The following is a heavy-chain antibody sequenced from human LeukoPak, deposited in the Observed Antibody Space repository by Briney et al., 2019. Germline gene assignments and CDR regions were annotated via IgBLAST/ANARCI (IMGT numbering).Heavy chain of an antibody. CDR3: ARDYYGVDY. CDR1: GYSISSGYF. Sequence: SETLSLTCTVSGYSISSGYFWGWVRQPPGKGLEWIGSIYHSGTTYYTPSLKSRVTISVDTSKNQFSLKLSSVTAADTAVYYCARDYYGVDYWGQGTLVTVSS. V-gene: IGHV4-38-2*02. J-gene: IGHJ4*02. D-gene: IGHD3-22*01. CDR2: IYHSGTT.